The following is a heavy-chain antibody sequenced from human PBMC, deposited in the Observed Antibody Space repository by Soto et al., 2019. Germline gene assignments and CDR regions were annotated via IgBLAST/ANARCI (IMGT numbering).Heavy chain of an antibody. CDR3: AKGGVEMATIYY. D-gene: IGHD5-12*01. J-gene: IGHJ4*02. Sequence: QVPLVESGGGVVQPGRSLRLSCAASGFTFSSYGMHWVRQAPGKGLEWVAVISYDGSNKYYADSVKGRFTISRDNSKNTLYLQMNSLRAEDTAVYYCAKGGVEMATIYYWGQGTLVTVSS. CDR2: ISYDGSNK. V-gene: IGHV3-30*18. CDR1: GFTFSSYG.